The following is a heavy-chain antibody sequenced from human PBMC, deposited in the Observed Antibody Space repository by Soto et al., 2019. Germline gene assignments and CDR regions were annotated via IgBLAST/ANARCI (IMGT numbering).Heavy chain of an antibody. J-gene: IGHJ3*02. CDR1: GFTVSSNY. CDR2: IYSGGST. CDR3: ARILTYCGGDCHPDAFDI. Sequence: GGSLRLSCAASGFTVSSNYMSWVRQAPGKGLEWVSVIYSGGSTYYADSVKGRFTISRDNSKNTLYLQMNSLRAEDTAVYYCARILTYCGGDCHPDAFDIWGQGTMVTVSS. V-gene: IGHV3-66*02. D-gene: IGHD2-21*02.